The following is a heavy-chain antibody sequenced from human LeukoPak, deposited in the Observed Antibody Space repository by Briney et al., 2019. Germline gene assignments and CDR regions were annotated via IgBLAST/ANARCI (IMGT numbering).Heavy chain of an antibody. CDR2: ISWNCGSI. CDR3: AKDMVQGKDYYYGMDV. V-gene: IGHV3-9*01. Sequence: GGSLRLSCAASGFTFDDYAMHWVRQAPGKGLEWVSGISWNCGSIGYADSVKGRFTISRDNAKNSLYLQMNSLRAEDTALYYCAKDMVQGKDYYYGMDVWGQGTTVTVSS. J-gene: IGHJ6*02. D-gene: IGHD3-10*01. CDR1: GFTFDDYA.